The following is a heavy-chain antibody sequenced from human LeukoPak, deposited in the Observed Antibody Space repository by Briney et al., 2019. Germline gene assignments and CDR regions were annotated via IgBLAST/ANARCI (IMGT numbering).Heavy chain of an antibody. CDR2: FDPADGET. Sequence: ASVKVSCKLSGYTLTELSMHWVRQTPGKGLEWMGGFDPADGETVYAHKFQGRLTMTEDTSTNTAYMELTSLRSEDTAVYYCAADGGGLSSVVTPRSSPFDYRGQGTLVTVSS. CDR1: GYTLTELS. J-gene: IGHJ4*02. CDR3: AADGGGLSSVVTPRSSPFDY. V-gene: IGHV1-24*01. D-gene: IGHD4-23*01.